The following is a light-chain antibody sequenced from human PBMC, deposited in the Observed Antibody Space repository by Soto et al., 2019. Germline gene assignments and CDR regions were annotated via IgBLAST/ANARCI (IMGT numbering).Light chain of an antibody. CDR2: DAS. J-gene: IGKJ2*01. V-gene: IGKV1-33*01. Sequence: DIQMTQSPSSLSASVGDRVTITCQASQDSSNYLNWYQQKPGKAPKLLIYDASNLETGVPSRFSGSGSGTDFTFTISSLQPEDIATYYCQQYDNLPTFGHGTKLEIK. CDR1: QDSSNY. CDR3: QQYDNLPT.